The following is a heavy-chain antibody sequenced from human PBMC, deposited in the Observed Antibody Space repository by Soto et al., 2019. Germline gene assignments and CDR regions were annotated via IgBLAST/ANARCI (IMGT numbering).Heavy chain of an antibody. V-gene: IGHV1-18*01. J-gene: IGHJ6*02. Sequence: ASVKVSCKASGYTFTNYGISWVRQAPGQGLEWMGWISAYNGNTKYAQKLQGRVTMTTDTSTSTAYMKLSSLRSEDTAVYYCARASRPPYDILTGYLAVYYYYGMDVWGQGTTVTVSS. CDR1: GYTFTNYG. CDR2: ISAYNGNT. CDR3: ARASRPPYDILTGYLAVYYYYGMDV. D-gene: IGHD3-9*01.